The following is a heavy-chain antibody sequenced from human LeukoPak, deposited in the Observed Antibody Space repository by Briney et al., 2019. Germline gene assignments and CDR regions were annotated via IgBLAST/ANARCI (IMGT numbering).Heavy chain of an antibody. CDR3: ARAGLPRYCSSTSCPLFTLPSPNFFDY. CDR1: GYTFTGYY. D-gene: IGHD2-2*01. CDR2: INPNSGGT. J-gene: IGHJ4*02. V-gene: IGHV1-2*02. Sequence: ASVKVSCKASGYTFTGYYMHWVRQAPGQGLEWMGWINPNSGGTNYAQKFQGRVTMTRDTSISTAYMELSRLRSDDTAVYYCARAGLPRYCSSTSCPLFTLPSPNFFDYWGQGTLVTVSS.